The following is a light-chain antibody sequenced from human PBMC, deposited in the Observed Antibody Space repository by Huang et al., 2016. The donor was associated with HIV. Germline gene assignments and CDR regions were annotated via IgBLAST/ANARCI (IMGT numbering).Light chain of an antibody. CDR1: PDISFY. J-gene: IGKJ3*01. CDR2: GAS. CDR3: QHLNYHFA. Sequence: IQLTQSPSSLSASVGDRVTITCRASPDISFYLAWYQQKPGKAPKPLIYGASTLQSGGPSRFGGRGCGTDFTLTISSLQPEDFANYCWQHLNYHFAFGPGTRVDIK. V-gene: IGKV1-9*01.